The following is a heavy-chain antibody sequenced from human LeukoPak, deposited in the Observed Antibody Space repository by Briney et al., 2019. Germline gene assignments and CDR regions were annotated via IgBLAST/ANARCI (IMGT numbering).Heavy chain of an antibody. Sequence: PSETLSLTCAVSGGYISSSNWWSWVRQPPGKGLEWIGEIYHSGSTNYNPSLKSRVTISVDKSKNQFSLKLSSVTAADTAVYYCAREAIVGTGNYFDYWGQGTLVTVSS. CDR2: IYHSGST. CDR3: AREAIVGTGNYFDY. J-gene: IGHJ4*02. V-gene: IGHV4-4*02. D-gene: IGHD1-26*01. CDR1: GGYISSSNW.